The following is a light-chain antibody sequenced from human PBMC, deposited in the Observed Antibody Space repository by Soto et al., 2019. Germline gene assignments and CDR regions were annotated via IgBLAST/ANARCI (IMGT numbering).Light chain of an antibody. CDR1: QSVSSY. V-gene: IGKV3-11*01. Sequence: IVLTQSPATLSLSPGERATLSCRASQSVSSYLAWYQQKPGQAPRLLIYGASNRATGIPARFSGSGSGTDFTLTISSLEPEDLAVYYCQQRGDWPRTFGQGTKVEIK. CDR2: GAS. CDR3: QQRGDWPRT. J-gene: IGKJ1*01.